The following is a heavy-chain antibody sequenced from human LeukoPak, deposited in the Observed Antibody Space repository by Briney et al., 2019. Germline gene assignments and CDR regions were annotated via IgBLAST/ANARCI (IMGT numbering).Heavy chain of an antibody. CDR2: TYYSVTT. V-gene: IGHV4-59*08. CDR3: ARSPATVTTSLDYYYYGMDV. CDR1: GGSINDYY. J-gene: IGHJ6*02. D-gene: IGHD4-17*01. Sequence: SENLSLTCTVSGGSINDYYWTWIRQPPGKGLEWIGNTYYSVTTNYNPSLKSRVTISVDTSKNQFSLKLSSVTAADTAVYYCARSPATVTTSLDYYYYGMDVWGQGTTVTVSS.